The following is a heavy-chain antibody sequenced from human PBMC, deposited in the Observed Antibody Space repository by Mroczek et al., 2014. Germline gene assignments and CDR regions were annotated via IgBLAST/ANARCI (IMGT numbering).Heavy chain of an antibody. CDR3: ARGATMIVVDHDAYWYFDL. J-gene: IGHJ2*01. V-gene: IGHV1-8*01. Sequence: QVQLVQSGAEVKKPGASVKVSCKASGYTFTSYDINWVRQATGQGLEWMGWMNPNSGNTGYAQKFQGRVTMTRNTSISTAYMELSSLRSEDTAVYYCARGATMIVVDHDAYWYFDLVGPVATLVTVS. CDR2: MNPNSGNT. D-gene: IGHD3-22*01. CDR1: GYTFTSYD.